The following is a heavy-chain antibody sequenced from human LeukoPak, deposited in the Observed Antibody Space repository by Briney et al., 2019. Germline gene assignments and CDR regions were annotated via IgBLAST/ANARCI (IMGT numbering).Heavy chain of an antibody. V-gene: IGHV3-48*03. D-gene: IGHD6-13*01. CDR3: ARGTSSSC. J-gene: IGHJ4*02. Sequence: GSLRLSCAASGFIFSNYEINWVRQAPGRGLEWVSHISSSGSTIYYADSVKGRFTISRDNTQYSVYLQMNSLRAEDTAVYYCARGTSSSCWGQGTLVTVSS. CDR1: GFIFSNYE. CDR2: ISSSGSTI.